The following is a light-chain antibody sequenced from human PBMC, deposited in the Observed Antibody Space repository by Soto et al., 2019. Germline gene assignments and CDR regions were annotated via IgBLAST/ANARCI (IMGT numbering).Light chain of an antibody. V-gene: IGLV2-8*01. CDR1: SSDFGTYDY. Sequence: QSALTQPPSASGSPGQSVTISCTGTSSDFGTYDYVSWYQQHPGKAPKLMIYEVSKRPSGVPDRFSGSKSDNTASLTVSGLQAEDEGDYYCSSYAGSNNLVFGGGTKLTVL. J-gene: IGLJ3*02. CDR2: EVS. CDR3: SSYAGSNNLV.